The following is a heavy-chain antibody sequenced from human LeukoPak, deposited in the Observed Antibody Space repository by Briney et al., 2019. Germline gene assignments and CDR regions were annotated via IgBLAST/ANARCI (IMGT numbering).Heavy chain of an antibody. V-gene: IGHV4-39*01. CDR2: IYYSGST. D-gene: IGHD3-3*01. CDR3: GFGDTIFGVVSPSVG. CDR1: GGSISSSSYY. J-gene: IGHJ4*02. Sequence: SETLSLTCTVSGGSISSSSYYWGWIRQPPGKGLEWIGSIYYSGSTYYNPSLKSRVTISVDTSKNQFSLKLSSVTAADTAVYYCGFGDTIFGVVSPSVGWGQGTLVTVSS.